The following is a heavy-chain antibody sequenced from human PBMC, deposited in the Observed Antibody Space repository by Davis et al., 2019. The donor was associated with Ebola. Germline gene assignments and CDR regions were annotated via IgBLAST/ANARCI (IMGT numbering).Heavy chain of an antibody. J-gene: IGHJ4*02. CDR3: ARTTRGSGWFLDY. D-gene: IGHD6-19*01. CDR1: GRSFSGYY. CDR2: VIDSGIT. Sequence: SETLSLTCAVYGRSFSGYYWSWVRQSPGKGLEWIGEVIDSGITNYNPSLKSRVSVSVDRSKNQFSLKLTSVTAADTAVYYCARTTRGSGWFLDYWGQGTLVTVSS. V-gene: IGHV4-34*12.